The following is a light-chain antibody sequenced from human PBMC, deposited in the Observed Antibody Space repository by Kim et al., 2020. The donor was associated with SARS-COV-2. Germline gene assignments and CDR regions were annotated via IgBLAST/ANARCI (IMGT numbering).Light chain of an antibody. CDR1: RSDIGGYNY. V-gene: IGLV2-14*03. Sequence: GQSITISCTGTRSDIGGYNYVSWYQQHPGKGPQLRIYAVTERPSGVSSRFSGSKSGNTASLTISGLQAEDEADYYCISFTNDATWVFGGGTQLTVL. J-gene: IGLJ3*02. CDR3: ISFTNDATWV. CDR2: AVT.